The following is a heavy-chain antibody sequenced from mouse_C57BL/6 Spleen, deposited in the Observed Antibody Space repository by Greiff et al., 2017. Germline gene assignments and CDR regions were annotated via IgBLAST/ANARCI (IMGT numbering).Heavy chain of an antibody. D-gene: IGHD1-1*01. J-gene: IGHJ4*01. CDR1: GYTFTSYW. Sequence: VQLVESGAELAKPGASVKLSCKASGYTFTSYWMHWVKQRPGQGLEWIGYINPSSGYTKYNQKFKDKATLTADKSSSTAYMQLSSLTYEDSAVYYCATPITTVPIMDYGGQGTSVTVSS. CDR2: INPSSGYT. V-gene: IGHV1-7*01. CDR3: ATPITTVPIMDY.